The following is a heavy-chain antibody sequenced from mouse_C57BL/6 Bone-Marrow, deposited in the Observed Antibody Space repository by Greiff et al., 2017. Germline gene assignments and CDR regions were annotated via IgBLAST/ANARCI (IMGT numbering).Heavy chain of an antibody. CDR1: GFTFSDAW. D-gene: IGHD2-4*01. Sequence: EVQVVESGGGLVQPGGSMKLSCAASGFTFSDAWMDWVRQSPEKGLEWVAEIRNKANNHATYYAESVKGRFTISRDDSKSSVYLQMNSLRAEDTGIYYCTRGGRLRRRLSMDYWGQGTSVTVSS. J-gene: IGHJ4*01. CDR2: IRNKANNHAT. V-gene: IGHV6-6*01. CDR3: TRGGRLRRRLSMDY.